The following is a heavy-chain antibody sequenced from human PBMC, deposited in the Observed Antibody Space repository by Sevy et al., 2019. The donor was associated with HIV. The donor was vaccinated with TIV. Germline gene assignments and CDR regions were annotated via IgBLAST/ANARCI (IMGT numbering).Heavy chain of an antibody. D-gene: IGHD2-2*01. J-gene: IGHJ6*02. V-gene: IGHV4-34*01. Sequence: SETPSLTCAVYGGSFSGYYWSWIRQPPGKGLEWIGEINHSGSTNYNPSLKSRVTISVDTSKNQFSLKLSSVTAADTAVYYCAREPLRTLTRYYYYYYGMDVWGQGTTVTVSS. CDR1: GGSFSGYY. CDR3: AREPLRTLTRYYYYYYGMDV. CDR2: INHSGST.